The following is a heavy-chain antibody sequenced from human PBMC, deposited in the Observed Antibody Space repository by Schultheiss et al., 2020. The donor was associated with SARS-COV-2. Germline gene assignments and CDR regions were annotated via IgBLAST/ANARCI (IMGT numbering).Heavy chain of an antibody. J-gene: IGHJ4*02. CDR1: GGSVSSGSYY. CDR2: IYHSGST. Sequence: SETLSLTCTVSGGSVSSGSYYWSWIRQPPGKGLEWIGSIYHSGSTYYNPSLKSRVTISVDTSKNQFSLKLSSVTAADTAVYYCARDPYYDFWSGKEPHFDYWGQGTLVTVSS. V-gene: IGHV4-39*07. CDR3: ARDPYYDFWSGKEPHFDY. D-gene: IGHD3-3*01.